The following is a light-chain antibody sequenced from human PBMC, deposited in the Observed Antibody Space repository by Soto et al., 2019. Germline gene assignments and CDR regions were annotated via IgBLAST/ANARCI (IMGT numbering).Light chain of an antibody. CDR3: QQYVTSPRLT. Sequence: EIVLTQSPATLSLSPGERATLSCRAIQSVSSSYLAWYQQRPGQAPRLLIYGAFRRATGIPDRFSGSGSGTDFTLTISRLEPEDFAFYYCQQYVTSPRLTFGGGTKVDI. J-gene: IGKJ4*01. CDR2: GAF. CDR1: QSVSSSY. V-gene: IGKV3-20*01.